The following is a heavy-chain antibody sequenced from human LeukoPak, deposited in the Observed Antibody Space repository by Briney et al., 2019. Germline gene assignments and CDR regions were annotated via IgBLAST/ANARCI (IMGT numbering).Heavy chain of an antibody. CDR1: GGSISSGDYY. V-gene: IGHV4-30-4*08. CDR3: ARVYCSSTSCYTWRPYYYYYYMDV. Sequence: SQTLSLTCTVSGGSISSGDYYWSWIRQPPGKGLEWIGYIYYSGSTYYNPSLKSRVTISVDTSKNQFSLKLSSVTAADTAVYYCARVYCSSTSCYTWRPYYYYYYMDVWGKGTTVTVSS. D-gene: IGHD2-2*02. J-gene: IGHJ6*03. CDR2: IYYSGST.